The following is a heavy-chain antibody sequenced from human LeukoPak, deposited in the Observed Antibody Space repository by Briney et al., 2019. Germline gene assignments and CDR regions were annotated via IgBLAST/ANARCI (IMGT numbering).Heavy chain of an antibody. CDR2: INPNSGGT. Sequence: EASVKVSCKASGYTFTGYYMHWVRQAPGQGLEWMGWINPNSGGTNYAQKFQGRVTMTRDTSISTAYMELSRLRSDDTAVYYCARTYSSGWSPFSDYWGQGTLVTVSS. CDR1: GYTFTGYY. J-gene: IGHJ4*02. V-gene: IGHV1-2*02. CDR3: ARTYSSGWSPFSDY. D-gene: IGHD6-19*01.